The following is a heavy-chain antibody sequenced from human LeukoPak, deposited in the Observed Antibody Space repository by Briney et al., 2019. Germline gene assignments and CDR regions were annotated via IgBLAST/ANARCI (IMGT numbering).Heavy chain of an antibody. CDR3: ATRSHTIFGVVIPNDAFDI. V-gene: IGHV1-24*01. CDR1: GYTLTELS. D-gene: IGHD3-3*01. J-gene: IGHJ3*02. Sequence: GASVKVSCKVSGYTLTELSMHWVRQAPGKGLEWMGGFDPEDGETIYAQKFQGRVTMTEDTSTDTAYMELSSLRSEDTAVYYCATRSHTIFGVVIPNDAFDIWGQGTMVTVSS. CDR2: FDPEDGET.